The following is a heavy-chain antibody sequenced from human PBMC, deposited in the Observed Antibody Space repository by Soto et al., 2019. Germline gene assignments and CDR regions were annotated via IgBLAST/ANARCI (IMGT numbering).Heavy chain of an antibody. V-gene: IGHV6-1*01. CDR2: TYYGSKWYS. D-gene: IGHD6-19*01. J-gene: IGHJ4*02. CDR1: GDSVSSISVA. CDR3: ARYTSAWYLDY. Sequence: PSQTLSLTCVISGDSVSSISVARNWIRQSPSRGLEWLGRTYYGSKWYSDYAVSVKSRITITPDTSKNQFSLLLDSVTPDDTAVYYCARYTSAWYLDYWGQGTLVTVSS.